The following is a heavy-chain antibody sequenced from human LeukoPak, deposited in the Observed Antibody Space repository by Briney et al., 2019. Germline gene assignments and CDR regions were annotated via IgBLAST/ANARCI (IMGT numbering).Heavy chain of an antibody. CDR3: AKDNFGLVPYCFDS. CDR2: IGGGGFNT. CDR1: GFTFTDYA. Sequence: GGFLRLSCVASGFTFTDYAMSWVRQAPGKGLEWVSSIGGGGFNTHYADSVKGRFSISRDTSTNTLYLEMNSLRADDSALYYCAKDNFGLVPYCFDSWGQGTLVTVSS. D-gene: IGHD2-21*01. J-gene: IGHJ4*02. V-gene: IGHV3-23*01.